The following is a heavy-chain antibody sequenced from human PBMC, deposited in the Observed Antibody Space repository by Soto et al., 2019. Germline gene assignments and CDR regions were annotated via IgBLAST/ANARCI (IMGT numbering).Heavy chain of an antibody. D-gene: IGHD6-13*01. V-gene: IGHV1-2*04. CDR1: GYTFTGYY. CDR2: INPNSGGT. Sequence: ASVKVSCKASGYTFTGYYMHWVRQAPGQGLEWMGWINPNSGGTNYAQKFQGWVTMTRDTSTSTVYMELSSLRSEDTAVYYCARDGIAAAGTSWFDPWGQGTLVTVSS. CDR3: ARDGIAAAGTSWFDP. J-gene: IGHJ5*02.